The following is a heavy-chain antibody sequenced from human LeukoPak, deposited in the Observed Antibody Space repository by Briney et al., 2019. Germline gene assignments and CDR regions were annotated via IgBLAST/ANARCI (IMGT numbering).Heavy chain of an antibody. D-gene: IGHD2-21*02. Sequence: SETLSLTRTVSGGSISSYYWSWIRQPPGKGLEWIGYIYYSGSTNYNPSLKSRVTISVDTSKNQFSLKLSSVTAADTAVYYCARFGLLRSFDYWGQGTLVTVSS. V-gene: IGHV4-59*01. CDR1: GGSISSYY. CDR3: ARFGLLRSFDY. J-gene: IGHJ4*02. CDR2: IYYSGST.